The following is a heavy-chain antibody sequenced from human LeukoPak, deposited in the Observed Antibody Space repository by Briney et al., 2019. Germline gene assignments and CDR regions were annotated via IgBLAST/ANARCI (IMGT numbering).Heavy chain of an antibody. CDR3: ARRAGAYSHPYDY. Sequence: GGSLRLSCAASGFTFSNYAMSWVRQAPGKGLEWVSFIYSSVTHYSDSVKGRFTISRDNSRNTLFLQMNSLRAEDTAVYYCARRAGAYSHPYDYWGQGTLVTVSS. D-gene: IGHD4/OR15-4a*01. CDR1: GFTFSNYA. V-gene: IGHV3-23*05. CDR2: IYSSVT. J-gene: IGHJ4*02.